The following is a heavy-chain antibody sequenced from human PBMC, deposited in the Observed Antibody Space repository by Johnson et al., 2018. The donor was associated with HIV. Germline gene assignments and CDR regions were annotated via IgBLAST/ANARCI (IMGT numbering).Heavy chain of an antibody. V-gene: IGHV3-30-3*01. J-gene: IGHJ3*02. CDR2: ISYDGSIK. Sequence: QVQLVESGEGVVQPGKSLRLSCAASGFTFSSSAMHWVRQAPGQGLQWVALISYDGSIKYFADSVKGRFTISRDNSKNTLHLQMNSLRPEDTAVYYCARNSGNGLVLRGDAFDMWGQGTMVTVSS. CDR1: GFTFSSSA. D-gene: IGHD2-8*01. CDR3: ARNSGNGLVLRGDAFDM.